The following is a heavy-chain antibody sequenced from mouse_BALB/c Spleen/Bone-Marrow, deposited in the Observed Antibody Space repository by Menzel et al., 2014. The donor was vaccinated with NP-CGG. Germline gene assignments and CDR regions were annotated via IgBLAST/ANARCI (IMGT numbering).Heavy chain of an antibody. Sequence: QVQLQQSGAELVKPGASVKLSCKATGYAFSSYWISWVKQRPGHGLEWIGEIFPGSGSTNYTETFKGQATFTADTSYNPAHKLHSSLTSEESAFYYGARWDGDCYFDGWGPGTSVTVSS. V-gene: IGHV1-9*01. D-gene: IGHD2-3*01. J-gene: IGHJ1*01. CDR2: IFPGSGST. CDR3: ARWDGDCYFDG. CDR1: GYAFSSYW.